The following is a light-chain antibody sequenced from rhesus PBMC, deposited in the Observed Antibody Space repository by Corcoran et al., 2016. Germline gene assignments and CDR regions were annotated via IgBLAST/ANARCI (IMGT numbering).Light chain of an antibody. J-gene: IGKJ1*01. Sequence: DIQMTQSPSSLSASVGDRVTITCRASQVSTDDLAWYQQKPGETPKLLIYEASSLQSGMPSRFSGSGSGTDFTLTISNLQSEDFATYYCQHSYSTPWTFGQGTKVEIK. V-gene: IGKV1-25*01. CDR2: EAS. CDR1: QVSTDD. CDR3: QHSYSTPWT.